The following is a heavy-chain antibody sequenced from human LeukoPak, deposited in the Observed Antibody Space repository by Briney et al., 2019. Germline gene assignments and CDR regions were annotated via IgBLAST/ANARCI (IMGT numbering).Heavy chain of an antibody. CDR2: INWNGGST. J-gene: IGHJ4*02. Sequence: GGSLRLSCAASGFTFDDYGMSWVRQAPGKGLEWVSGINWNGGSTGYADSVKGRFTISRDNAKNSLYLQMNSLRAEDTALYYCARDYYDGSGPAFDYWGQGTLVTVSS. CDR1: GFTFDDYG. CDR3: ARDYYDGSGPAFDY. D-gene: IGHD3-22*01. V-gene: IGHV3-20*04.